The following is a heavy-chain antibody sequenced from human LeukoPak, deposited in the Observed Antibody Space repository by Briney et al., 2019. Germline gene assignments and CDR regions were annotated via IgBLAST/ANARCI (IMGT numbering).Heavy chain of an antibody. CDR2: INPSGGST. D-gene: IGHD3-22*01. Sequence: ASVKVSCKASGGTFSSYAISWVRQAPGQGLEWMGIINPSGGSTSYAQKFQGRVTMTRDTSTSTVYMELSSLRSEDTAVYYCARGTPSYYYDSSGTWGQGTLVTVSS. V-gene: IGHV1-46*01. CDR3: ARGTPSYYYDSSGT. J-gene: IGHJ5*02. CDR1: GGTFSSYA.